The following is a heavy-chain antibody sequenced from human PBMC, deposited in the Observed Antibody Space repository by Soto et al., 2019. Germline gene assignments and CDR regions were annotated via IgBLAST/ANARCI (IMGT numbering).Heavy chain of an antibody. D-gene: IGHD6-13*01. V-gene: IGHV3-33*01. CDR2: LWAGGNIA. J-gene: IGHJ6*02. CDR1: GFSFSYHG. CDR3: TRDAQQLANYGMDV. Sequence: QVQLVESGGNVVQPGRSLRLSCAASGFSFSYHGMHWVRQAPGKGLEWVALLWAGGNIAYYAYSVKGRFTISSDHSKNTLYLQMNSLGVEDTAVYYCTRDAQQLANYGMDVWGQGTTVTVSS.